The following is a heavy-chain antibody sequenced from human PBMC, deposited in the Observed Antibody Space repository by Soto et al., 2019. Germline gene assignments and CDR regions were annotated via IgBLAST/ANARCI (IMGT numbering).Heavy chain of an antibody. Sequence: SPSLSRTCAGYGGSFSGYYWSWIRQTPGEGLEWIGYIYYSGSTNYNPSLKSRVTISVDTSKNQFSLKLSSVTAADTAVYYCARRYGTLFEYWGQGTLVTVSS. J-gene: IGHJ4*02. CDR3: ARRYGTLFEY. V-gene: IGHV4-59*08. CDR1: GGSFSGYY. D-gene: IGHD4-17*01. CDR2: IYYSGST.